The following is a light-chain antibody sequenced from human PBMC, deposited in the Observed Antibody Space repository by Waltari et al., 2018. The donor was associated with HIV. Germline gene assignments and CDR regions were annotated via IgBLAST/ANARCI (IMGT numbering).Light chain of an antibody. Sequence: DTATLSCRASQSVSSYLAWYQQKPGQAPRLLIYDASNRATGIPARFSGSGSGTDFTLTISSLEPEDFAVYYCQQRSNWPPWTFGQGTKVEIK. J-gene: IGKJ1*01. V-gene: IGKV3-11*01. CDR1: QSVSSY. CDR2: DAS. CDR3: QQRSNWPPWT.